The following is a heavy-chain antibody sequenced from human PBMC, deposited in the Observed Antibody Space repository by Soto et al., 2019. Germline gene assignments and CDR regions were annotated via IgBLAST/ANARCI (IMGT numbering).Heavy chain of an antibody. CDR1: GFTLSDHY. Sequence: EVQLVESGGGLVQPGGSLRLSCAASGFTLSDHYVDWVRQAPGKGLEWVGRTRNKVNDYTTEYAASVKGRFTISRDGSENSLFLQMNSLNTDDTAVYYCTRGAGEHQKLEGYYYGLDVWGLGTTVTVSS. J-gene: IGHJ6*02. V-gene: IGHV3-72*01. D-gene: IGHD7-27*01. CDR3: TRGAGEHQKLEGYYYGLDV. CDR2: TRNKVNDYTT.